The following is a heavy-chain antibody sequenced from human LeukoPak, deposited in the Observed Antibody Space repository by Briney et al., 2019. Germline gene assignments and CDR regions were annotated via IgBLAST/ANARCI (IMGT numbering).Heavy chain of an antibody. J-gene: IGHJ6*03. CDR3: ARDMPDSSGYSINYMDV. CDR1: GFTFDDYG. V-gene: IGHV3-20*04. Sequence: GGTLRLSCAAYGFTFDDYGMSWVRQAPGKGLEWVSGINWNGGSTGYADSVKGRFTISRDNAKNSLYLQMNSLRAEDTALYYCARDMPDSSGYSINYMDVWGKGTTVTVSS. CDR2: INWNGGST. D-gene: IGHD3-22*01.